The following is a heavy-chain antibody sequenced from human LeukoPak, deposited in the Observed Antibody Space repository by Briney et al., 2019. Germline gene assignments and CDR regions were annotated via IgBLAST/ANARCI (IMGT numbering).Heavy chain of an antibody. CDR3: VRAEHYTGATTGFYSTYFDY. Sequence: SGESLKISCKGSGYSFTSYWIGWVRQMPGKGLEWMGIIYPGDSDTRYSPSFQGQVTISADKSISTAYLQWSSLKASDTAMYYCVRAEHYTGATTGFYSTYFDYWGQGTLVSVSS. V-gene: IGHV5-51*01. J-gene: IGHJ4*02. D-gene: IGHD1-26*01. CDR2: IYPGDSDT. CDR1: GYSFTSYW.